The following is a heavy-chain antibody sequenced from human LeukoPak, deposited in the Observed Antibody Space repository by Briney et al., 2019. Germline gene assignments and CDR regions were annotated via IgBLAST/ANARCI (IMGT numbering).Heavy chain of an antibody. Sequence: SVKVSCKASGGTFSSYAISWVRQAPGQGLEWMGRIIPILGIANYAQKFQGRVTITADKSTSTAYMELSSLRSEDTAVYYCARDRDDYYYGMDVWGQGTTVTVSS. CDR1: GGTFSSYA. J-gene: IGHJ6*02. V-gene: IGHV1-69*04. CDR2: IIPILGIA. CDR3: ARDRDDYYYGMDV.